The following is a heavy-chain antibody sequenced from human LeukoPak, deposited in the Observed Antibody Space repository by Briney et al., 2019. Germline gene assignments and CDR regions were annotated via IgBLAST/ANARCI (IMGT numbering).Heavy chain of an antibody. CDR3: ARRTSGWYFDY. CDR2: INAGNGNT. V-gene: IGHV1-3*01. J-gene: IGHJ4*02. Sequence: PGASVKVSCTASGYTFTSYAMHWVRQAPGQRLEWMGWINAGNGNTKYSQKFQGRVTITRDTSASTAYMELSSLRSEDTAVYYCARRTSGWYFDYWGQGTLVTVSS. CDR1: GYTFTSYA. D-gene: IGHD6-19*01.